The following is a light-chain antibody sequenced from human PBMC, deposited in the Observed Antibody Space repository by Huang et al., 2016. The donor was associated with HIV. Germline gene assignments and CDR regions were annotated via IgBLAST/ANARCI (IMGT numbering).Light chain of an antibody. CDR3: QQYDNWPLT. V-gene: IGKV3-15*01. Sequence: ERVMTQSPATVSLSPGGRATLSCRASLSVSTNLAWYQQRPGQAPRHLIYGASTRATGIPARFRGGGYGAEFTLTISSLQSEDFAVYYCQQYDNWPLTFGGGTKVQIK. J-gene: IGKJ4*01. CDR1: LSVSTN. CDR2: GAS.